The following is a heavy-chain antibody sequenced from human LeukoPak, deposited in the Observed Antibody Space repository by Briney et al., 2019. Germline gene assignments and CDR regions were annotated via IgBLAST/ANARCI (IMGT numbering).Heavy chain of an antibody. D-gene: IGHD1-26*01. CDR1: GFTFSSYA. Sequence: EGSLRLSCAASGFTFSSYAMSWVRQAPGKGLEWVSAISGSGGRIYYGASVKGRFTISRDNSKNTLNLQMNSLRAEDTAVYYCATSKYSGSYWGQGTLVPVSS. V-gene: IGHV3-23*01. CDR3: ATSKYSGSY. J-gene: IGHJ4*02. CDR2: ISGSGGRI.